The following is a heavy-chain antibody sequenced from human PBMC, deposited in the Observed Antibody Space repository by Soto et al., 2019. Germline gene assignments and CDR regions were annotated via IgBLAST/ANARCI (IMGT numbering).Heavy chain of an antibody. D-gene: IGHD3-10*01. Sequence: GGSLRLSCAASGFTFSSYGMHWVRQAPGKGLEWVAVISYDGSNKYYADSVKGRFTISRDNSKNTLYLQMNSLRAEDTAVYYCAKDLSYTPDMVRGVIITYYFDYWGQGTLVTVSS. J-gene: IGHJ4*02. CDR1: GFTFSSYG. CDR2: ISYDGSNK. CDR3: AKDLSYTPDMVRGVIITYYFDY. V-gene: IGHV3-30*18.